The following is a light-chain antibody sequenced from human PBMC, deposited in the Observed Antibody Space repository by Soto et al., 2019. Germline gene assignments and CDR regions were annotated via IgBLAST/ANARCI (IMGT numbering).Light chain of an antibody. V-gene: IGKV1-39*01. Sequence: DIQMTQSPSSLSASVGDRVTITCRASQSISSYVNWYQQKPGKAPNLLIYAAYTLQTGFPSRFSGNGSGTDFTLTISSLQPDDFAKYYSQESYSSPRTFGQVTNVEIK. J-gene: IGKJ1*01. CDR2: AAY. CDR3: QESYSSPRT. CDR1: QSISSY.